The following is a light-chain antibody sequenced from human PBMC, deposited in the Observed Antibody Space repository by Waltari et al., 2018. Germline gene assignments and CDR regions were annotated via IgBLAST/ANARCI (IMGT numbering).Light chain of an antibody. Sequence: QSALTQPASVSGFPGQSITISCTGSNRDIGGYNFVAWHQQHPGKAPKLLSYDVNNRPSGVSNRFSGSKSGNTASLTISGLQAEDEADYDCSTYANSNTLLFGGGTKLAV. J-gene: IGLJ2*01. CDR1: NRDIGGYNF. CDR2: DVN. CDR3: STYANSNTLL. V-gene: IGLV2-14*03.